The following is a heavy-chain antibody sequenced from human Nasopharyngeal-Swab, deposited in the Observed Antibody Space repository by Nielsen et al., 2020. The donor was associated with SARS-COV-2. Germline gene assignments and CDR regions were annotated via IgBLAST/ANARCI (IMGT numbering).Heavy chain of an antibody. CDR2: ISRTYST. CDR1: GFTFSSYA. V-gene: IGHV3-23*01. J-gene: IGHJ4*02. Sequence: GGSLRLSCVASGFTFSSYAMNWVRQAPGKWLEWVSAISRTYSTYYADSVRGRFTVSRDNSKNTLYLQMNRLRAEDTAMYYCARHDYCESWGQGTLVTVSS. CDR3: ARHDYCES.